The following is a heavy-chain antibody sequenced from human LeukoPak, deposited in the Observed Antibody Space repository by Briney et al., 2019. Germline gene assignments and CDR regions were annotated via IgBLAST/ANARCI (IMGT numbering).Heavy chain of an antibody. CDR2: INPSGGST. D-gene: IGHD3-9*01. V-gene: IGHV1-46*01. CDR3: ARQGYTNNLGGYFGDKDDGFDL. CDR1: GYTFTSYY. Sequence: ASVKVSCKASGYTFTSYYMHWVRQAPGQGLEWMGIINPSGGSTSYAQKFQGRVTMTRDTSTSTVYMELSRLRIEDTAVYYCARQGYTNNLGGYFGDKDDGFDLWGQGTMVTVSS. J-gene: IGHJ3*01.